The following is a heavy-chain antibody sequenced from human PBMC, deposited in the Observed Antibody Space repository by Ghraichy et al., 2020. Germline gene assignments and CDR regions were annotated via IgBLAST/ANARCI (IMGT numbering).Heavy chain of an antibody. Sequence: GGSLRLSCAASGFTFSSYGMHWVRQAPGKGLGWVAVIWYDGSNKYYADSVKGRFTISRDNSKNTLYLQMNSLRAEDTAVYYCARDRSGGYSYGRHIFHYWGQGTLVTVSS. CDR2: IWYDGSNK. CDR1: GFTFSSYG. CDR3: ARDRSGGYSYGRHIFHY. D-gene: IGHD5-18*01. V-gene: IGHV3-33*01. J-gene: IGHJ4*02.